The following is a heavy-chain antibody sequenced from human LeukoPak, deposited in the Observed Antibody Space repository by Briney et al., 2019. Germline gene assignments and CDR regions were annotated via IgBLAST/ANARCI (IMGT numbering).Heavy chain of an antibody. V-gene: IGHV3-21*01. CDR2: IFSRSESI. Sequence: GGSLRLSCAASGFTFCAYTINWVRQAPGKGLEWVSCIFSRSESIFYADSAKGRFTISRDNAKNSLYLQMARLRVEDTAVYYCARDFFHSSDSSPFDYWGQGTLVTVSS. CDR1: GFTFCAYT. CDR3: ARDFFHSSDSSPFDY. J-gene: IGHJ4*02. D-gene: IGHD3-22*01.